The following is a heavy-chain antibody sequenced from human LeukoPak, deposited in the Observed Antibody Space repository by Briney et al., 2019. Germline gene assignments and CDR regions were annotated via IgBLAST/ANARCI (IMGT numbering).Heavy chain of an antibody. CDR2: IYYSGRT. J-gene: IGHJ2*01. CDR3: ARTLYIDYDSRVWYFDL. Sequence: SETLSLTCTVSGDSITSHYWSWIRQPPGKGLEWIGYIYYSGRTNFNPSVKSRVTMSVDTSKDQFSLYLRSVTAADTAVYYCARTLYIDYDSRVWYFDLWGRGTRVSVSS. D-gene: IGHD5-12*01. CDR1: GDSITSHY. V-gene: IGHV4-59*08.